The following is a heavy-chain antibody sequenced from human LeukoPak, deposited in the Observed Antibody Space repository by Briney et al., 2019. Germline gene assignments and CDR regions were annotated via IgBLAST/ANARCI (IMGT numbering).Heavy chain of an antibody. J-gene: IGHJ4*02. D-gene: IGHD1-1*01. CDR1: GFTFSIHA. CDR2: IRGGDT. V-gene: IGHV3-23*01. Sequence: PGGSLRLSCAGLGFTFSIHAMSWVRQAPGKGLEWVSTIRGGDTYYADSVKRRFTISRDDSQSTVHLQMNSLRAEDTAVYYCAKDWIPYNRVFDCFDFWGQGTLVTVSS. CDR3: AKDWIPYNRVFDCFDF.